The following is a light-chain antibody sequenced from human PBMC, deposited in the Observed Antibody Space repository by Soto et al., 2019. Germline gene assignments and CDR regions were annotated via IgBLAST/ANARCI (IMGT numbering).Light chain of an antibody. V-gene: IGLV2-8*01. CDR3: SSYVTGNSLI. CDR1: SRDVGGHDY. Sequence: QSALTQPPSASGSPGQSVTISCTGTSRDVGGHDYVSWYQQHPGKAPKLMIYELSKRPSGVPDRFSGSKSGNTDSLTVSGLQAEDEAYYYCSSYVTGNSLIFGGGTKLTVL. J-gene: IGLJ2*01. CDR2: ELS.